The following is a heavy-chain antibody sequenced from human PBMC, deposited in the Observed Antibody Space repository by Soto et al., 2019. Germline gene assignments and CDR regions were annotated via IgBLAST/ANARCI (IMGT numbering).Heavy chain of an antibody. CDR1: GFTFSSYA. D-gene: IGHD6-19*01. CDR3: ARDISGPRVY. V-gene: IGHV3-30-3*01. J-gene: IGHJ4*02. CDR2: ISYDGSNK. Sequence: QPGGSLRLSCAASGFTFSSYAMHWVRQAPGKGLEWVAVISYDGSNKYYADSVKGRFTISRDNSKNTLYLQMNSLRAEDTAVYYCARDISGPRVYWGQGTLVTVSS.